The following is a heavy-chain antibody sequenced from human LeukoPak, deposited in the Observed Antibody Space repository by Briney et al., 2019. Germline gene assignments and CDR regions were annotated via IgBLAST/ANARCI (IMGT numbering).Heavy chain of an antibody. CDR1: GGSFSGYY. J-gene: IGHJ4*02. Sequence: PSETLSLTCAVYGGSFSGYYWSWIRQPPGKGLEWVGEINHSGSTNYNPSLKSRVTISIDTSKKQFSLKLSSVTAADTAVYYCARHVSYQGRDFFDYWGQGTLVTVSS. D-gene: IGHD2-2*01. CDR3: ARHVSYQGRDFFDY. V-gene: IGHV4-34*01. CDR2: INHSGST.